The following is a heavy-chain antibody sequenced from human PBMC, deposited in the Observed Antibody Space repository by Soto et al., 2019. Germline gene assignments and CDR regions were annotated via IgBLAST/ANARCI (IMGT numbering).Heavy chain of an antibody. CDR3: VRDLLGSGGHFDY. D-gene: IGHD7-27*01. CDR1: GLIFSSFG. Sequence: PGESLKISCAASGLIFSSFGMHWVRQAPGKGLEWVAHIWYDGSNTYYADSVKGRFTISRDNSRNTVYLQMNSLRAEDTAVYHCVRDLLGSGGHFDYWGQGTPVTVSS. CDR2: IWYDGSNT. J-gene: IGHJ4*02. V-gene: IGHV3-33*01.